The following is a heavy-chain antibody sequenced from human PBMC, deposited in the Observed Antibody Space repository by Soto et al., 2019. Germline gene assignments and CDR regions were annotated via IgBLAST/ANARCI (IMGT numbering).Heavy chain of an antibody. Sequence: QVRLVQSGAEVKKPGASVKVSCKASGYIFTNYYIHWVRQAPGQGLEWMAVINPNGGSTNSAQEFQGRITLPRDTSTSTVYMDLSSLTSEDTAVYYCARGLYSRDKWGQGTLVTVSS. D-gene: IGHD2-21*01. V-gene: IGHV1-46*01. J-gene: IGHJ4*02. CDR1: GYIFTNYY. CDR2: INPNGGST. CDR3: ARGLYSRDK.